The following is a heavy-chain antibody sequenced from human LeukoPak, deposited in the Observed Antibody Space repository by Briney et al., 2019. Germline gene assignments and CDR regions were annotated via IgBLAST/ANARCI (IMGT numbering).Heavy chain of an antibody. J-gene: IGHJ4*02. D-gene: IGHD3-22*01. CDR1: GFTFSDYF. CDR2: ISSSGSTI. V-gene: IGHV3-11*04. CDR3: ARTLPTYYYDSSGPI. Sequence: PGGSLRLSCAASGFTFSDYFMSWIRQAPGKGLEWVSYISSSGSTIYYADSVKGRFTISRDNAKNSLYLQMNSLRAEDTAVYYCARTLPTYYYDSSGPIWGQGTLVTVSS.